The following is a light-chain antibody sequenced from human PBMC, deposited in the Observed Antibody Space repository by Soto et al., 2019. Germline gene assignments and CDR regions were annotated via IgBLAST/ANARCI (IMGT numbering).Light chain of an antibody. Sequence: DIQMTQSPSTLPASVGDRVTISCRASQTVERWLAWYQQKPGKAPKLLISDVSSLERGVPSRFSGSGSATEFTLTISGLQSDDFATYYCQQYKDYMWTFGQGTKV. V-gene: IGKV1-5*01. CDR2: DVS. CDR1: QTVERW. J-gene: IGKJ1*01. CDR3: QQYKDYMWT.